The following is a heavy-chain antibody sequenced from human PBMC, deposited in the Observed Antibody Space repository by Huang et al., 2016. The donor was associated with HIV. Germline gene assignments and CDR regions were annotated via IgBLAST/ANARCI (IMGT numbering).Heavy chain of an antibody. CDR3: ARVRCSGGYCYGWFDT. V-gene: IGHV6-1*01. CDR2: KDSRAKWNN. CDR1: GDSASSSSSA. Sequence: QVQLQQSGPGLVRPSQTLSLTCAISGDSASSSSSAWNWIRQSPSRGLEWLGRKDSRAKWNNDLAPAVRSRMTINPDTSKNQFSLRLNSVTPDDTAVYYCARVRCSGGYCYGWFDTWGQGILVTVSS. J-gene: IGHJ5*02. D-gene: IGHD2-15*01.